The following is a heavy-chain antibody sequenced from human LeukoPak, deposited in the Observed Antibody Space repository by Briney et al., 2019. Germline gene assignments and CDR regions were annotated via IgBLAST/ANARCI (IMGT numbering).Heavy chain of an antibody. J-gene: IGHJ4*02. D-gene: IGHD3-22*01. CDR3: ARVGEYYDYYFDY. Sequence: SETLSLTCTVSGGSISRYYWSWIRQPPGKGLEWIGYIYYSGNTNYNPSLKSRVTISVDTSKNQFPLKLSSVTAADTAVYYCARVGEYYDYYFDYWGQGTLVTVSS. CDR1: GGSISRYY. CDR2: IYYSGNT. V-gene: IGHV4-59*01.